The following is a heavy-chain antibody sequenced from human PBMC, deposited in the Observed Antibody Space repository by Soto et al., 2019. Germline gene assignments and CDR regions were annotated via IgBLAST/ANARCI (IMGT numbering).Heavy chain of an antibody. J-gene: IGHJ4*02. CDR2: INAGNGNT. D-gene: IGHD2-15*01. V-gene: IGHV1-3*01. CDR3: ARRPMVGCSGGSCPLVG. CDR1: GYTFTSYA. Sequence: QVQLVQSGAEVKKPGASVKVSCKASGYTFTSYAMPWVRQAPGQRLEWMGWINAGNGNTKYSQKFQGRVTITRDTSASTAYMELSSLRSEDTAVYYCARRPMVGCSGGSCPLVGWGQGTLVTVSS.